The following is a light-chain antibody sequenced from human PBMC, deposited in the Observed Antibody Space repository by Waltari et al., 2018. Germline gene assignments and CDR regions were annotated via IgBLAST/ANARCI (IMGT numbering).Light chain of an antibody. CDR3: SSYEGTNTLL. V-gene: IGLV2-8*01. CDR1: TTTGYTY. J-gene: IGLJ2*01. CDR2: EAN. Sequence: QSALTQPPSASGSPGQSVTISCTRITTTGYTYVSWYQHPPGKPPKLIIYEANRRPSGVPDRFSGSESGNTASLTVSGLQSEDEADYYCSSYEGTNTLLFGGGTKLTVL.